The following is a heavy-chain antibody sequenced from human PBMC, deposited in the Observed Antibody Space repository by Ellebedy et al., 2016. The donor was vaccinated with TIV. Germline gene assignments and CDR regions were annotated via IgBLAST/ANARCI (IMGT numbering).Heavy chain of an antibody. CDR2: IYYSGTT. J-gene: IGHJ4*02. CDR1: GDSISSGGYY. D-gene: IGHD2-21*01. CDR3: ARDLGVSDY. V-gene: IGHV4-31*03. Sequence: SETLSLTXTVSGDSISSGGYYWSWIRQHPGKGLEWIGYIYYSGTTYYNPSLKSRVAISVDTSKNQFSLKLNSVTAADTAVYYCARDLGVSDYWGQGTLVTVSS.